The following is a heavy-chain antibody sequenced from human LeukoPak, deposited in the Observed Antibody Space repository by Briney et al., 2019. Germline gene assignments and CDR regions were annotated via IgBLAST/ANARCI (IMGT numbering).Heavy chain of an antibody. CDR1: GGSISSYY. J-gene: IGHJ3*02. D-gene: IGHD2-2*01. V-gene: IGHV4-59*01. Sequence: SETLSLTCTVSGGSISSYYWSWIRQPPGKGLEWIGYIYYSGSTNYNPSLKSRVTISVDTSKNQFSLKPSSVTAADTAVYYCARATLGYCSSTSCQDAFDIWGQGTMVTVSS. CDR3: ARATLGYCSSTSCQDAFDI. CDR2: IYYSGST.